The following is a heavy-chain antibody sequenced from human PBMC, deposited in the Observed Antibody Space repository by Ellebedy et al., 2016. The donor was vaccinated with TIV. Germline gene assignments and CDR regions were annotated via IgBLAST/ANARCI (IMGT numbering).Heavy chain of an antibody. V-gene: IGHV3-43*01. CDR2: ISWDGGST. D-gene: IGHD3-10*01. J-gene: IGHJ5*02. CDR1: GFTFDDYT. Sequence: GESLKISCAASGFTFDDYTMHWVRQAPGKGLEWVSLISWDGGSTYYADSVKGRFTISRDNSKNSLYLQMNSLRTEDTAMYYCARQNPTMVRGTIMGYNWFDPWGQGTLVTVSS. CDR3: ARQNPTMVRGTIMGYNWFDP.